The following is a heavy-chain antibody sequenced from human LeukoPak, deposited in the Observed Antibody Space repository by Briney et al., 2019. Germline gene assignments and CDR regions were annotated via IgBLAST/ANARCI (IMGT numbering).Heavy chain of an antibody. CDR2: IKSKTDGGTT. J-gene: IGHJ6*03. CDR3: TTIGARISAAAGTLLDYYYYMDV. CDR1: GFTFRNAW. D-gene: IGHD6-13*01. V-gene: IGHV3-15*01. Sequence: PGGSLRLSCAASGFTFRNAWMSRVRQAAGKGLEWVGRIKSKTDGGTTDYAAPVKGRFTISRDDSKTTLYLQMNSLKTEDTAVYYCTTIGARISAAAGTLLDYYYYMDVWGKGTTVTVSS.